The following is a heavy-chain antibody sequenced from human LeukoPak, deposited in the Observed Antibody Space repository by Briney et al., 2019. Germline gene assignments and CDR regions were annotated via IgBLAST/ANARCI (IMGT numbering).Heavy chain of an antibody. CDR3: LTSSGDVSTLSPSFIH. CDR1: GFTFSTAW. CDR2: IKTEADGGTT. D-gene: IGHD2-21*02. J-gene: IGHJ4*02. V-gene: IGHV3-15*01. Sequence: GGSLRLSCAVSGFTFSTAWMNWVRQAPGKGLEWVGRIKTEADGGTTLYAAPVKDRFTISRDDSKSTLFLQMNDLKTEDTAMYFCLTSSGDVSTLSPSFIHWGQGTLVTVTS.